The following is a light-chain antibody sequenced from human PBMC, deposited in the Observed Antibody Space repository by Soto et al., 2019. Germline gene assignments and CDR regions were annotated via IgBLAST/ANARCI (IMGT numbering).Light chain of an antibody. J-gene: IGKJ4*01. CDR3: QPYASSPFT. Sequence: AGSASQSVSSNLAWYQQKPGQAPRLLIYGASTRATGIPARFSGSGSGTDFTLTISTLAPDELAVYSGQPYASSPFTHGGGTQVDIK. CDR2: GAS. V-gene: IGKV3-20*01. CDR1: QSVSSN.